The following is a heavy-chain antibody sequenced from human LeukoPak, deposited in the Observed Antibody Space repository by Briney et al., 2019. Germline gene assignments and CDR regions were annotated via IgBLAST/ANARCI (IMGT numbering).Heavy chain of an antibody. CDR3: ARVPTRFYVWGSYRPDHPDY. Sequence: SETLSLTCTVSGGSISSSSYYWGWIRQPPGKGLEWIGSIYYSGSTCYNPSLKSRVTISVDTSKNQFSLKLSSVTAADTAVYYCARVPTRFYVWGSYRPDHPDYWGQGTLVTVSS. CDR2: IYYSGST. J-gene: IGHJ4*02. D-gene: IGHD3-16*02. V-gene: IGHV4-39*01. CDR1: GGSISSSSYY.